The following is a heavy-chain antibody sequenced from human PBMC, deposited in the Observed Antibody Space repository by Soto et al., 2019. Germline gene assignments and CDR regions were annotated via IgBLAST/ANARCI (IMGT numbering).Heavy chain of an antibody. CDR3: GGPPTPGGRWQVVF. D-gene: IGHD2-2*01. J-gene: IGHJ1*01. CDR2: IIPIFGTA. V-gene: IGHV1-69*12. Sequence: QVQLVQSGAEVKKPGSSVKVSCKASGGTFSSYAISWVRQAPGQGLEWMGGIIPIFGTANYEQKFQGRVTLTGEESTSTAYMELGSVGSEDTTAEYEGGPPTPGGRWQVVFWGHGYLVTVSS. CDR1: GGTFSSYA.